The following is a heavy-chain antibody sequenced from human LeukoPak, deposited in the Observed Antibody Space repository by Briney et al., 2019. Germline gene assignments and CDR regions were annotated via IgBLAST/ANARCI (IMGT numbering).Heavy chain of an antibody. Sequence: SSETLSLTCTVSGGSISSYYWSWIRQPAGKGLEWIRRIYSSGSSNYNPSLKSRVTMSVDTSKNQFSLKLTSVTAADTAVYYCAKDSGYGDLDYWGQGTLVTVSS. CDR2: IYSSGSS. J-gene: IGHJ4*02. CDR3: AKDSGYGDLDY. D-gene: IGHD4-17*01. V-gene: IGHV4-4*07. CDR1: GGSISSYY.